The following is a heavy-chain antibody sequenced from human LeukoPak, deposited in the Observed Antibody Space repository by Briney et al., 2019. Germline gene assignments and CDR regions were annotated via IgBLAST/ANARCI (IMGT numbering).Heavy chain of an antibody. CDR2: IIPIFGTA. D-gene: IGHD5-12*01. CDR1: GGTFSSYA. Sequence: GASVKVSCKASGGTFSSYAISWVRQAPGQGLEWMGGIIPIFGTANYAQKFQGRVTNTADKSTSTAYMELSSLRSEDTAVYYCARDQAKGEWLRNFDYWGQGTLVTVSS. CDR3: ARDQAKGEWLRNFDY. J-gene: IGHJ4*02. V-gene: IGHV1-69*06.